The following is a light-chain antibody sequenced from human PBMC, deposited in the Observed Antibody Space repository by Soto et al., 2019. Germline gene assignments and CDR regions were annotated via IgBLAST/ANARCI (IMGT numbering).Light chain of an antibody. CDR1: QNIYTW. V-gene: IGKV1-5*01. Sequence: DIQMTQSPSTLSASVGDRVTITCRASQNIYTWLAWYQQKPGKAPKLLIYDASSLQSGVPSRFSGSGSGTEFTLTISSLQPEDFATYYCQHYNGFSSSVTFGPGTKVDI. CDR2: DAS. CDR3: QHYNGFSSSVT. J-gene: IGKJ3*01.